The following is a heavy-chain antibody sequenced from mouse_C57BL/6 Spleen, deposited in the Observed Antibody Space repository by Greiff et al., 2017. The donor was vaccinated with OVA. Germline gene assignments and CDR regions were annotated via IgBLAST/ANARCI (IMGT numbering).Heavy chain of an antibody. Sequence: QVQLKQPGAELVRPGSSVKLSCKASGYTFTSYWMDWVKQRPGQGLEWIGNIYPSASETHYNQKFKDKATLTVDKSSSTAYLQLSSLTSEDSAVYYCARSITLYYYAMDYWGQGTSVTVSS. CDR1: GYTFTSYW. J-gene: IGHJ4*01. D-gene: IGHD1-3*01. V-gene: IGHV1-61*01. CDR3: ARSITLYYYAMDY. CDR2: IYPSASET.